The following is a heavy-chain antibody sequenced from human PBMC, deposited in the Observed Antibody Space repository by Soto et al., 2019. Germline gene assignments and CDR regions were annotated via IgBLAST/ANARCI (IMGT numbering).Heavy chain of an antibody. V-gene: IGHV1-18*01. J-gene: IGHJ5*02. Sequence: QVQLVQSGAEVKKPGASVKVSCKASGYTFTSYGISWVRQAPGQGLEWMGWISAYNGNTNYAQKLQGRVTMTTDTSTTTADMELRSLRSDDTAVDYCARVIRGNWFDPWGQGTLVTVSS. CDR3: ARVIRGNWFDP. CDR2: ISAYNGNT. CDR1: GYTFTSYG.